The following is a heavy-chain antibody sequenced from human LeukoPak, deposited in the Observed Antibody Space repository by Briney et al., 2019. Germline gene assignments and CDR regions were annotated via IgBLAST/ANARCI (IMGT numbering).Heavy chain of an antibody. CDR3: ARDRGTWNDDGFDY. CDR2: IFYGGST. J-gene: IGHJ4*02. CDR1: GGSISNSRYY. Sequence: PSETLSLTCTVSGGSISNSRYYWGWIRQPPGKGLEWIASIFYGGSTHYNPSLKSRVTILVDTSKNQFSLKVTSVTAADTAVYYCARDRGTWNDDGFDYWGQGTLVTVSS. V-gene: IGHV4-39*07. D-gene: IGHD1-1*01.